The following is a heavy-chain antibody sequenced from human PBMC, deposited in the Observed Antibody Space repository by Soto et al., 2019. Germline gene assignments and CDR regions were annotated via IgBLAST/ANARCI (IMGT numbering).Heavy chain of an antibody. CDR2: ISGSGGGS. CDR3: AKGGGVSYYYYMDV. CDR1: GLTFSNYA. Sequence: GGSLRLSCTTSGLTFSNYAMSWVRQAPGKGLEWVSAISGSGGGSYYADSVKGRFTISRDNSKNTLYLQMNSLRAEDTALYYCAKGGGVSYYYYMDVWGKGTTVTVSS. V-gene: IGHV3-23*01. J-gene: IGHJ6*03. D-gene: IGHD2-8*02.